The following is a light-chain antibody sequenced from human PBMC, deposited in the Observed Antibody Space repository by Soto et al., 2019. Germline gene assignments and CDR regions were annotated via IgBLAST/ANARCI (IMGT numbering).Light chain of an antibody. CDR1: SGNSNYA. J-gene: IGLJ7*01. V-gene: IGLV4-69*01. Sequence: QPVLTQSPSASASLGASVKLTCTLSSGNSNYAIAWHQQQPEKGPRYLMKVNSGGSHIKGDGIPDRFSGSSSGAERYLFISSLQSEDEADYYCQTWGTGSAIVVFGGGTQLTVL. CDR3: QTWGTGSAIVV. CDR2: VNSGGSH.